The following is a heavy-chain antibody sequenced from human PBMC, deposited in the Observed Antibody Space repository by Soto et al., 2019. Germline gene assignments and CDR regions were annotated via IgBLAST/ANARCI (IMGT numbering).Heavy chain of an antibody. J-gene: IGHJ4*02. Sequence: QVQLVESGGGVVQPGRSLRLSCAASGFTFSSYAMHWVRQAPGKGLEWVAVISYDGSNKYYADSVKGRFTISRHNSKHTQDLQMHSLGAEDPAGYYCAILEMTMVRGVHDYWGQGTLVTVSS. CDR3: AILEMTMVRGVHDY. D-gene: IGHD3-10*01. CDR2: ISYDGSNK. CDR1: GFTFSSYA. V-gene: IGHV3-30-3*01.